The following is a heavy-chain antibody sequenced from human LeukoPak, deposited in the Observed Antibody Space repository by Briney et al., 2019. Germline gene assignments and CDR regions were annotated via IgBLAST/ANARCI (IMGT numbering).Heavy chain of an antibody. Sequence: GGSLRLSCAASGFTFSSYGMHWVRQAPGKGLEWVAVIWYDGSNKYYADSVKGRFTISRDNSKNTLYLQMNSLRAEDTAVYYCARDSSITIFGVAPGGMDVWGQGTTVTVSS. CDR1: GFTFSSYG. V-gene: IGHV3-33*01. J-gene: IGHJ6*02. CDR3: ARDSSITIFGVAPGGMDV. CDR2: IWYDGSNK. D-gene: IGHD3-3*01.